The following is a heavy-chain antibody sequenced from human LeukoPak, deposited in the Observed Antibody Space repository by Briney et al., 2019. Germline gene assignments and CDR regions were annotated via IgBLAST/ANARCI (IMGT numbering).Heavy chain of an antibody. CDR1: GGSISSYY. V-gene: IGHV4-59*08. CDR3: ARHCSGDNCYFYGMDV. CDR2: IYYTGNT. J-gene: IGHJ6*02. D-gene: IGHD2-15*01. Sequence: SETLSLTCTVPGGSISSYYWSWIRQPPGKGLEWIGYIYYTGNTNYNPSLKSRVTISKDTSKNQIPLKLSSVTAADTAVYYCARHCSGDNCYFYGMDVWGQGTTVTVSS.